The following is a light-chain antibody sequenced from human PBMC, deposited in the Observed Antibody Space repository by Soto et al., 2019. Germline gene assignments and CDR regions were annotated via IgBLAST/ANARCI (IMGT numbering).Light chain of an antibody. CDR3: QQYNTYPLT. CDR1: QSISTW. V-gene: IGKV1-5*03. CDR2: KAS. Sequence: DIQMTQSPSTLSASVGDRVTITCRASQSISTWLAWYQQKPGKAPKLLIYKASNLEGGVPSRFSGSGSGTEFNITISSLQPHDFATYYCQQYNTYPLTFGGGTTVEIK. J-gene: IGKJ4*01.